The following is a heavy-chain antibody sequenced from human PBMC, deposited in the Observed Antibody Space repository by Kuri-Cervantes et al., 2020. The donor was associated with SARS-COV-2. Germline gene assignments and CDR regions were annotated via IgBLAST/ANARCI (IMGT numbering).Heavy chain of an antibody. CDR3: AKAAAAAGNTKYYYYYYMDV. Sequence: GESLKISCAASGFTFSSYGMHWVRQAPGKGLEWVAFIRYDGSNKYYADSVKGRFTISRDNSKNTLYLQMNSLRAEDTAVYYCAKAAAAAGNTKYYYYYYMDVWGKGTTVTVSS. CDR1: GFTFSSYG. D-gene: IGHD6-13*01. V-gene: IGHV3-30*02. J-gene: IGHJ6*03. CDR2: IRYDGSNK.